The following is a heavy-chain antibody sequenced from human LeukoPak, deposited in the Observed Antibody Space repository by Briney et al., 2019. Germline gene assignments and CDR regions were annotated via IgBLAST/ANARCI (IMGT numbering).Heavy chain of an antibody. CDR1: GGSISSGGYY. CDR3: ARDANQIIAARSNWFDP. Sequence: SQTLSLTCTVTGGSISSGGYYWSWIRQPPGKGLEWIGYIYHSGSTYYNPSLKSRVTISVDRSKNQFSLKLSSVTAADTAVYYCARDANQIIAARSNWFDPWGQGTLVTVSS. D-gene: IGHD6-6*01. J-gene: IGHJ5*02. CDR2: IYHSGST. V-gene: IGHV4-30-2*01.